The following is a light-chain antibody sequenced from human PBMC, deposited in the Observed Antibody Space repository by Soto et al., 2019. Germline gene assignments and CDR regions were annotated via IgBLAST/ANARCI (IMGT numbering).Light chain of an antibody. Sequence: DVVMTQSPLSLSVTLGQPASISCRSSQGLVYSDGNTFLNWFHQRPGQSPRRLIYQVSNRGSGVPDRFSGSGSGADYTLTISGVEAEDVGIYYCVQGTHWPWTFGQGIKVEIK. CDR2: QVS. CDR1: QGLVYSDGNTF. J-gene: IGKJ1*01. V-gene: IGKV2-30*01. CDR3: VQGTHWPWT.